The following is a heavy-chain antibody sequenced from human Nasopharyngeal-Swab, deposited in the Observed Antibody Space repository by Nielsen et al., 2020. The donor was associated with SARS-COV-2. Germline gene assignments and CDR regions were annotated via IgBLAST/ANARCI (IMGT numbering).Heavy chain of an antibody. CDR3: VKDLRGRYGFES. CDR1: GFTFSIHA. V-gene: IGHV3-64D*06. D-gene: IGHD3-16*01. J-gene: IGHJ3*02. Sequence: GGSLRLSCSASGFTFSIHAMHWVRQAPGKGLEYVSTINDYEDRLYYADSVKGRFTISRDNSKNTLYLQVSSLRPEDTAVYWCVKDLRGRYGFESWGQGTMVTVSS. CDR2: INDYEDRL.